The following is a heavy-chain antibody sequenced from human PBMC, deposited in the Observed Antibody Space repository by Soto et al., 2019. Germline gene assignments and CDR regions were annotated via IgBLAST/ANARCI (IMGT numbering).Heavy chain of an antibody. CDR3: ARVSRPRASSSWYSWKPYNWFDP. V-gene: IGHV4-34*01. Sequence: SETLSLTCAVYGGSFSGYYWSWIRQPPGKGLEWIGEINHSGSTNYNPSLKSRVTISVDTSKNQFSLKLSSVTAADTAVYYCARVSRPRASSSWYSWKPYNWFDPWGQGTLVTVSS. CDR1: GGSFSGYY. J-gene: IGHJ5*02. CDR2: INHSGST. D-gene: IGHD6-13*01.